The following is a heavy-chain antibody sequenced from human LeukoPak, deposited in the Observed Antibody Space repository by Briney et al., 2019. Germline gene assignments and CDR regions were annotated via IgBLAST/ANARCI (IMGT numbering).Heavy chain of an antibody. V-gene: IGHV2-70*04. CDR3: ARVRCGGDCYPDY. J-gene: IGHJ4*02. CDR1: GFSLSTSGMR. Sequence: SGPALVKHTQTLTLTCTFSGFSLSTSGMRVSWIRQPPEKALEWLARIDWDDDKFYSTSLKTRLTISKDTSKNQVVLTMTNMDPVDTATYYCARVRCGGDCYPDYWGQGTLVTVSS. D-gene: IGHD2-21*02. CDR2: IDWDDDK.